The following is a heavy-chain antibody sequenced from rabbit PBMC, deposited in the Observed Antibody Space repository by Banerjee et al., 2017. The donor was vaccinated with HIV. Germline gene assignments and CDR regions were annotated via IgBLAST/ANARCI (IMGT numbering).Heavy chain of an antibody. CDR1: GIDFSSYYR. Sequence: QQQLEESGGGLVQPEGSLTLTCTASGIDFSSYYRMCWVRQAPGKGPEWIACIYNGDGSTYYASWAKGRFTISKTSSTTVTLQMTSLTAADTATHFCARDLTSSSGYAFNLWGQGTLVTVS. D-gene: IGHD1-1*01. CDR2: IYNGDGST. CDR3: ARDLTSSSGYAFNL. J-gene: IGHJ4*01. V-gene: IGHV1S45*01.